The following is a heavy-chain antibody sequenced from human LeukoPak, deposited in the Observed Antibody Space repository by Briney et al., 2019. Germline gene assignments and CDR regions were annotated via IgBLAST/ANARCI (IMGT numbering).Heavy chain of an antibody. CDR1: GFTFSSYE. CDR2: ISSSGSTI. Sequence: GGSLRLSCAASGFTFSSYEMNWVRQAPGKGLEWVSYISSSGSTIYYADSVKGRFTISRDNAKNSLYLQMNSLRAEDTAVYYCAKDASWIQLWLPSYYFDYWGQGTLVTVSS. CDR3: AKDASWIQLWLPSYYFDY. D-gene: IGHD5-18*01. V-gene: IGHV3-48*03. J-gene: IGHJ4*02.